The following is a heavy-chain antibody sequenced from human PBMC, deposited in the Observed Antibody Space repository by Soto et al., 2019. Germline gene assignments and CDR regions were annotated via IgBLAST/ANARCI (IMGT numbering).Heavy chain of an antibody. CDR2: TYVTGNT. CDR3: VRGGSSGGLYFDS. Sequence: QVRLQESGPGLVRPSETLSLNCTVSGGSMRGYYWSWVRQSAVKGLEWIGSTYVTGNTHYNPSLSRRVTMSLDTFKQQFSLNLSSVTAADTAMYFCVRGGSSGGLYFDSWGQGILVTVSS. V-gene: IGHV4-4*07. D-gene: IGHD6-19*01. CDR1: GGSMRGYY. J-gene: IGHJ4*02.